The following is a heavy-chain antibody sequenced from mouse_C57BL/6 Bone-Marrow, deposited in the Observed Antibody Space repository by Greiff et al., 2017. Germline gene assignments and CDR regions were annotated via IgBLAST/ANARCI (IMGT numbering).Heavy chain of an antibody. D-gene: IGHD1-1*01. CDR2: IDPENGDT. J-gene: IGHJ2*01. V-gene: IGHV14-4*01. CDR3: TTYATTVAYYFDY. CDR1: GFNIKDDY. Sequence: EVQLQQSGAELVRPGASVKLSCTASGFNIKDDYMHWVKQRPEQGLEWIGWIDPENGDTEYASKFQGKATITADTSSNTAYLQLSSLTSEDTAVYYCTTYATTVAYYFDYWGQGTTLTVSS.